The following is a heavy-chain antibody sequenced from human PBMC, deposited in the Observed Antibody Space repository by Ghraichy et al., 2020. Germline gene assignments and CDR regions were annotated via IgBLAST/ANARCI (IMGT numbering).Heavy chain of an antibody. Sequence: GGSLRLSCVASGFPFSIYTMNWVRQAPGKGLEWLSYISNIAGNRDDFYAASVKGRFTISRDNARSSLYLQMDSLKVDDTGVYYCVRGPPTDNWGQGVLVNVSS. CDR1: GFPFSIYT. J-gene: IGHJ4*02. V-gene: IGHV3-48*03. CDR2: ISNIAGNRDD. CDR3: VRGPPTDN.